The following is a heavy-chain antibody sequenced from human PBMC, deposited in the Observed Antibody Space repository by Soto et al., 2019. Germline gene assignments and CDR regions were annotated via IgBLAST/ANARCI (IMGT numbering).Heavy chain of an antibody. Sequence: SETLSLTCTVSGGSISSGDYYWSWIRQPPGKGLEWIGYIYYSGSTYYNPSLKSRVTISVDTSKNQFSPKLSSVTAADTAVYYCARGYVGGGWFDPWGQGTLVTAPQ. V-gene: IGHV4-30-4*01. J-gene: IGHJ5*02. CDR3: ARGYVGGGWFDP. D-gene: IGHD1-1*01. CDR1: GGSISSGDYY. CDR2: IYYSGST.